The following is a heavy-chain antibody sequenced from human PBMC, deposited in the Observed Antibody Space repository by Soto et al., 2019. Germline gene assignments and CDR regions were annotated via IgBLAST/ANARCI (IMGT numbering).Heavy chain of an antibody. CDR2: IYYSGST. Sequence: SETLSLTCTVSCGSISSGGYYWSWIRQHPGKGLEWIGYIYYSGSTYYNPSLKSRVTISVDTSKNQFSLKLSSVTAADTAVYYCAREFLQNFDYWGQGTLVTVSS. CDR1: CGSISSGGYY. V-gene: IGHV4-30-4*08. CDR3: AREFLQNFDY. D-gene: IGHD4-4*01. J-gene: IGHJ4*02.